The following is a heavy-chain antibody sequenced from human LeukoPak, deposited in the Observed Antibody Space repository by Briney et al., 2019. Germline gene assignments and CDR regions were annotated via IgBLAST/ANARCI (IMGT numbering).Heavy chain of an antibody. CDR3: AKDRSWGFDY. D-gene: IGHD7-27*01. V-gene: IGHV3-74*01. J-gene: IGHJ4*02. CDR2: ISTDGSAT. Sequence: HPGGSLRLSCAASGFTFSSYWMHWVRQAPGKGLVWVSRISTDGSATTYADSVKGRFTISRDNSKNTLYLQMNSLRAEDTAVYYCAKDRSWGFDYWGQGTLVTVSS. CDR1: GFTFSSYW.